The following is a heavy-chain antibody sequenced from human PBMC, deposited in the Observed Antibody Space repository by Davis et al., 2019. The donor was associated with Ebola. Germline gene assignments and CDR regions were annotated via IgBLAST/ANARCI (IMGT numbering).Heavy chain of an antibody. J-gene: IGHJ4*02. D-gene: IGHD1-26*01. CDR3: TTTTTHFDY. V-gene: IGHV3-73*01. CDR2: IRSKANSYAT. CDR1: GFTFSNYA. Sequence: GESLKISCAASGFTFSNYAMSWVRQAPGKGLEWVGRIRSKANSYATAYAASVKGRLTISRDDSKNTAYLQMNSLKTEDTAVYYCTTTTTHFDYWGQGTLVTVSS.